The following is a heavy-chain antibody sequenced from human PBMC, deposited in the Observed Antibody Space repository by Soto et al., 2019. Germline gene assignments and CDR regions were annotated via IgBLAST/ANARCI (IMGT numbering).Heavy chain of an antibody. CDR3: ARHGRDWNYYYGMDA. CDR1: GGFISSYY. V-gene: IGHV4-59*08. J-gene: IGHJ6*02. D-gene: IGHD1-1*01. Sequence: ASETLSLTCTVSGGFISSYYWSWIRQPPGKGLEWIGNIYYSGSTNYNPPLKSRGTISVDTSKNQFSLKLSSVTAADTALYYCARHGRDWNYYYGMDAWGQGTTVTVSS. CDR2: IYYSGST.